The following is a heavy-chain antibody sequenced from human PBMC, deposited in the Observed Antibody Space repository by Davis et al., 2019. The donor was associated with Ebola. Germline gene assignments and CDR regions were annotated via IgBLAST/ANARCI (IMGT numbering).Heavy chain of an antibody. V-gene: IGHV3-11*06. CDR2: IGGSAGYR. CDR1: GFTLSDYY. D-gene: IGHD4-17*01. CDR3: STAFNSVTDGFDF. J-gene: IGHJ3*01. Sequence: GESLKISCAASGFTLSDYYVSWIRQAPGKGLEWISRIGGSAGYRNYADSVRGRFTISRDSAKNLLYLQMNTLKTEDTAMYYCSTAFNSVTDGFDFWGQGTMVTVSS.